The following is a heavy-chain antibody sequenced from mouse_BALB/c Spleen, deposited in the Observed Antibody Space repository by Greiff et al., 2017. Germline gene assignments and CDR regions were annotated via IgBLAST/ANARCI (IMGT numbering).Heavy chain of an antibody. V-gene: IGHV3-8*02. D-gene: IGHD2-14*01. CDR1: GDSITSGY. Sequence: EVHLVESGPSLVKPSQTLSLTCSVTGDSITSGYWNWIRKFPGNKLEYMGYISYSGSTYYNPSLKSRISITRDTSKNQYYLQLNSVTTEDTATYYCARYRYDGAWFAYWGQGTLVTVSA. CDR2: ISYSGST. CDR3: ARYRYDGAWFAY. J-gene: IGHJ3*01.